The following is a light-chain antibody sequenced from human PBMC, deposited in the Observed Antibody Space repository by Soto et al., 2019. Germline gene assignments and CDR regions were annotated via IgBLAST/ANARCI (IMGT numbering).Light chain of an antibody. CDR1: QSFRSY. Sequence: EIVLTQSPATLSLSPGERATLSCRASQSFRSYLAWYQQKPGQAPRLLIYDASNRATGIPARFSGSGSGTDFTLTISSLEPEDFAVYYCQQRSNWPRAFGPGTKVDIK. V-gene: IGKV3-11*01. J-gene: IGKJ3*01. CDR2: DAS. CDR3: QQRSNWPRA.